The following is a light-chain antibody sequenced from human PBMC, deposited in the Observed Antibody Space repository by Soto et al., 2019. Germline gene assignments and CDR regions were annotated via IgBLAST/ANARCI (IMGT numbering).Light chain of an antibody. J-gene: IGKJ1*01. CDR3: QDYSDWPTWT. CDR2: WAS. CDR1: QSLLYSSNNKNY. Sequence: DIVMTQSPDSLPVSLGERATINCKSSQSLLYSSNNKNYLAWYQQKPGQPPKLLIFWASTRESGVPDRFSGSGSGTDFTLTISRLQAEDVAVYYCQDYSDWPTWTFGQGTKVDIK. V-gene: IGKV4-1*01.